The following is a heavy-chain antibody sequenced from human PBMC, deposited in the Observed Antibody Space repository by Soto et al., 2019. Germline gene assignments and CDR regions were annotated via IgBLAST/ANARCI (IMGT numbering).Heavy chain of an antibody. CDR1: GFTFIGFG. CDR3: AFGNLSYYFDF. V-gene: IGHV3-33*01. D-gene: IGHD3-16*01. Sequence: GGSLRLSCAASGFTFIGFGIHLFRQAPGKGLEWVAIIWYDGSDKYYADSVKGRFTISRDNSKNTLYLQMNSLRAEDTAVYHCAFGNLSYYFDFWGQGTPVTVSS. J-gene: IGHJ4*02. CDR2: IWYDGSDK.